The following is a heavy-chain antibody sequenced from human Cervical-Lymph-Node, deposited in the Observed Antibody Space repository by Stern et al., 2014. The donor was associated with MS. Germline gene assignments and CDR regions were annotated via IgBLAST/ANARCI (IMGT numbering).Heavy chain of an antibody. D-gene: IGHD2-2*01. CDR3: ARRHCSSRRCGWFDP. CDR2: INPGDSDT. J-gene: IGHJ5*02. CDR1: GYSFTSYW. Sequence: MQLVQSGAEVKKPGESLKISCKGSGYSFTSYWIGWVRQMPGKGLEWMGIINPGDSDTRYSPSFQGQGTISADKSISTAYLQWSSLKASDTAMYYCARRHCSSRRCGWFDPWGQGTLVTVSS. V-gene: IGHV5-51*01.